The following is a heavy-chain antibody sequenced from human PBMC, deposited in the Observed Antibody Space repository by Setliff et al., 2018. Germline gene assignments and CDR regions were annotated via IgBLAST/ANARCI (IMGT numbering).Heavy chain of an antibody. CDR2: INHRGST. Sequence: KTSETLSLTCAAYGGTFSDYYWTWIRQPPGKGLEWVGEINHRGSTNYNPSLKSRVTISVDTSKDQFSLKLTSMTAADTAVYFCAREGRSSTRGWYMDAWGKGTSVTVSS. D-gene: IGHD2-2*01. J-gene: IGHJ6*03. V-gene: IGHV4-34*01. CDR3: AREGRSSTRGWYMDA. CDR1: GGTFSDYY.